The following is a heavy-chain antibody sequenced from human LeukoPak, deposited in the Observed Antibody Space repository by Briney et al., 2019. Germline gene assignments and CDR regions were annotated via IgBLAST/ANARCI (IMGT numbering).Heavy chain of an antibody. CDR2: ISGNGDYT. CDR1: GFIFGSYA. J-gene: IGHJ4*02. Sequence: GGSLRLSCAASGFIFGSYAMSWVRQAPGKGLEWVSAISGNGDYTYYADPVKGRFTISRDNSKNTLYLQMNSLRAEDTAVYYCAKSGELTPDDYWGQGTLVTVSS. D-gene: IGHD1-14*01. CDR3: AKSGELTPDDY. V-gene: IGHV3-23*01.